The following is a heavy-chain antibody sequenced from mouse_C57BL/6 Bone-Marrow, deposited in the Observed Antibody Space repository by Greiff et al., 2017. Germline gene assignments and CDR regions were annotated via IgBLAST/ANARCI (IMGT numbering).Heavy chain of an antibody. D-gene: IGHD3-3*01. Sequence: VQLQQPGAELVMPGASVKLSCKASGYTFTSYWMHWVKQRPGQGLEWIGEIDPSDSYTNYNQKFKGKSTLTVDKSSSTAYMQLSILTSEDSAVYYCAREKGLSPGYFDVWGTGTTVTVSS. CDR1: GYTFTSYW. CDR3: AREKGLSPGYFDV. J-gene: IGHJ1*03. CDR2: IDPSDSYT. V-gene: IGHV1-69*01.